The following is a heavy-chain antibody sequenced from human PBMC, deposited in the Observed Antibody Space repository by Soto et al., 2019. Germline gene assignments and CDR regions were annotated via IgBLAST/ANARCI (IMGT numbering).Heavy chain of an antibody. CDR2: INPSGGST. Sequence: ASVKVSCKASGYTFTSYYMHWVRQAPGQGLEWMGIINPSGGSTSYAQKFQGRVTMTRDTSTSTVYMELSSLRSEDTAVYYCATGYNWNDASEYDWFDPWGQGTLGTVSS. J-gene: IGHJ5*02. CDR1: GYTFTSYY. CDR3: ATGYNWNDASEYDWFDP. V-gene: IGHV1-46*03. D-gene: IGHD1-1*01.